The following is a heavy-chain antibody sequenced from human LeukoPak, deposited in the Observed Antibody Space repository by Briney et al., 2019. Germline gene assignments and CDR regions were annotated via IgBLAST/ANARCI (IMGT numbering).Heavy chain of an antibody. J-gene: IGHJ4*02. Sequence: PGGSLRLSCAASGFTFSDYYMSWIRQAPGKGLEWVSYISSSSSYTNYADSVKGRFTISRDNAKNSLYLQMNSLRAEDTTVYYCARVGHSSGWYVEDYWGQGTLVTVSS. CDR2: ISSSSSYT. V-gene: IGHV3-11*05. D-gene: IGHD6-19*01. CDR3: ARVGHSSGWYVEDY. CDR1: GFTFSDYY.